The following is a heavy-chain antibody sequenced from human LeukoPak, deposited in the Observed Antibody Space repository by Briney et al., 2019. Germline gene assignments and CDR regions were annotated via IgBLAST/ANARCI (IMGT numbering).Heavy chain of an antibody. Sequence: GRSLRLSCAASGFTFSSYGRHWVRQAPGKGLEWVAVIWYDGSNKYYADSVKGRFTISRDNSKNTLYLQMNSLRAEDTAVYYCAKNSRKYGDYGAYDYWGQGTLVTVSS. CDR2: IWYDGSNK. V-gene: IGHV3-33*06. D-gene: IGHD4-17*01. J-gene: IGHJ4*02. CDR3: AKNSRKYGDYGAYDY. CDR1: GFTFSSYG.